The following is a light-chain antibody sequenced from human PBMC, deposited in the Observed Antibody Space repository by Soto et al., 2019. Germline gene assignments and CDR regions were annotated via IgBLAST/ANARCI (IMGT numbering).Light chain of an antibody. CDR2: GAS. J-gene: IGKJ1*01. Sequence: EIVMTQSPATMSVSPGERATLSCRASQSVSSSLAWYQQKPGQAPRLLIYGASTRATGIPARFSGSGSGTEFTLTISSLQSEDFAVYYCQQYNNWWTFGQGTKVEVE. V-gene: IGKV3-15*01. CDR3: QQYNNWWT. CDR1: QSVSSS.